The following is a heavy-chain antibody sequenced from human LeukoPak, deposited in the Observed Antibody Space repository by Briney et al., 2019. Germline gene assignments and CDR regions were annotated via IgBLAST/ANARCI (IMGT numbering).Heavy chain of an antibody. CDR2: ISYDGSNK. J-gene: IGHJ4*02. Sequence: GGSLRLSCAASGFTFSSYAMHWVRQAPGKGLEWVAVISYDGSNKYYADSVKGRFTISRDNSKNTLYLQMNSLRAEDTAVYYCAKVITSGDYWGQGTLVTVSS. CDR3: AKVITSGDY. CDR1: GFTFSSYA. D-gene: IGHD3-22*01. V-gene: IGHV3-30*01.